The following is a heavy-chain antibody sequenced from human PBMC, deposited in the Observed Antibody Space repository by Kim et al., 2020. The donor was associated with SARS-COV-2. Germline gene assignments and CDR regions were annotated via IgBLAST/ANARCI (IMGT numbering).Heavy chain of an antibody. CDR3: ARIECHGDSFNH. V-gene: IGHV3-11*01. J-gene: IGHJ5*02. Sequence: GGSLRLSCAVSGFTFSDYDMNWIRQAPGKGLEWVSKISSSGGTTYYADSVKGRFTISRDNAKNSLYLQMNSLRADDTAVYFCARIECHGDSFNHWGQGTLVTVSS. CDR1: GFTFSDYD. CDR2: ISSSGGTT. D-gene: IGHD2-15*01.